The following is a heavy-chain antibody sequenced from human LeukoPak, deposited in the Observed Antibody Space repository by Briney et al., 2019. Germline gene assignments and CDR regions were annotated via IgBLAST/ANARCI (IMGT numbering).Heavy chain of an antibody. Sequence: SQTLSLTCAISGDSVSSNSAAWNWIRQSPSRGLEWLGRTYYRSKWYNDYAISAKSRITINPDTSKNQFSLQLNSVTPEDTAVYYCARDIFVVAGDSWFDPWGQGTLVTVSS. CDR3: ARDIFVVAGDSWFDP. J-gene: IGHJ5*02. CDR2: TYYRSKWYN. CDR1: GDSVSSNSAA. D-gene: IGHD6-19*01. V-gene: IGHV6-1*01.